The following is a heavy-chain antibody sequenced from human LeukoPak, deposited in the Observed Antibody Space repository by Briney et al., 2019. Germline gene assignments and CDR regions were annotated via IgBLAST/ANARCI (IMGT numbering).Heavy chain of an antibody. CDR2: ISGSGGST. J-gene: IGHJ4*02. CDR1: GLTFSSYA. CDR3: AKPRITIFGVEFDY. V-gene: IGHV3-23*01. D-gene: IGHD3-3*01. Sequence: GGSLRLSCAASGLTFSSYAMSWVRQAPGKGLEWVSAISGSGGSTYYADSAKGRFTISRDNSKNTLYLQMNSLRAEDTAVYYCAKPRITIFGVEFDYWGQGTLVTVSS.